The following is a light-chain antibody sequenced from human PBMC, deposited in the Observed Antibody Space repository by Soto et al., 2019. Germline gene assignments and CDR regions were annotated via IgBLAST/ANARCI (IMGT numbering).Light chain of an antibody. J-gene: IGLJ1*01. V-gene: IGLV2-23*02. CDR3: CSYAGGSNV. CDR1: SSDVGSYKF. Sequence: QSVLTQPASVSGSPGQSITISCTGTSSDVGSYKFVSWYQQHPGKAPKLMIYEVSKRPSGVYDRFSGSKSGNTASLTISGLQADDEADYFCCSYAGGSNVFGTGTKVTVL. CDR2: EVS.